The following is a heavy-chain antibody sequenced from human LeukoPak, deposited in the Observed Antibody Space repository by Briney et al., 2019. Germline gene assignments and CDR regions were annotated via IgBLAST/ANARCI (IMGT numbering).Heavy chain of an antibody. J-gene: IGHJ4*02. CDR3: ARGGSSLPFDY. CDR1: GYPFSDYY. Sequence: AASVKVSCKASGYPFSDYYLHWVRQAPGQGLEWMGIINPSGGSTSYAQKYQDRVTMTRDTSTSMVYMNLSSLKSEDTAVYYCARGGSSLPFDYWGQGTLVTVSS. CDR2: INPSGGST. D-gene: IGHD2-15*01. V-gene: IGHV1-46*01.